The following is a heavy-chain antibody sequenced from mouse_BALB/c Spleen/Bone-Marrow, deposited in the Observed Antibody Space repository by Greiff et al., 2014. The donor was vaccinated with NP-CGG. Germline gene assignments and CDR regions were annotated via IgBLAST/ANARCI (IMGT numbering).Heavy chain of an antibody. CDR3: ARYATATYWFAY. Sequence: VQLQESGAELVKPGDSVKLSCKASGYTFTSYWMHWVKQRPGQGLEWIGEINPSNGRTNYNEKFKSKATLTVDKSSSTAYMQLSSLTSEDSAVYYCARYATATYWFAYWGQGTLVTVSA. CDR1: GYTFTSYW. J-gene: IGHJ3*01. CDR2: INPSNGRT. D-gene: IGHD1-2*01. V-gene: IGHV1S81*02.